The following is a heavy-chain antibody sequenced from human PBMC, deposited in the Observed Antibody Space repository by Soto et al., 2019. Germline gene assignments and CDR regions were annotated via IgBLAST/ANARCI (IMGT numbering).Heavy chain of an antibody. Sequence: QLQLQESGPGLVKPSETLSLTCTVSGGSLGRSTNYWGFIRQPPGKGLEWIGNIYYSGSAYYNPSLKSRVTLSLDMSTNQFSLRLKSVTAADTAVYYCANFLGYCSLTSCYSGGMDVWGQGTTVTVSS. J-gene: IGHJ6*02. CDR1: GGSLGRSTNY. CDR2: IYYSGSA. CDR3: ANFLGYCSLTSCYSGGMDV. V-gene: IGHV4-39*01. D-gene: IGHD2-2*01.